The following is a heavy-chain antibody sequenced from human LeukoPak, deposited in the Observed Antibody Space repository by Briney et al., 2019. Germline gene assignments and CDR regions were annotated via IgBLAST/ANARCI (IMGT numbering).Heavy chain of an antibody. Sequence: SETLSLTCTVSGGSISSGDYYWSWIRQPPGKGLEWIGYIYYSGSTYYNPSLKSRVTISVDTSKNQFSLKLSSVTAADTAVYYCARGIIYLTSYYFDYWGQGTLVTVSS. V-gene: IGHV4-30-4*08. CDR1: GGSISSGDYY. J-gene: IGHJ4*02. D-gene: IGHD3-10*01. CDR3: ARGIIYLTSYYFDY. CDR2: IYYSGST.